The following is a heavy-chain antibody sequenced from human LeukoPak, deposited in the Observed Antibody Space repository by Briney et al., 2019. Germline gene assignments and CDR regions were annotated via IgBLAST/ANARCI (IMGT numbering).Heavy chain of an antibody. V-gene: IGHV3-21*01. CDR1: GFALSSYS. CDR3: ARDRSRGIAVAGTGDYFDY. J-gene: IGHJ4*02. CDR2: ISSSSSYI. Sequence: PGGSLRLSCAASGFALSSYSMNWVRQAPGKVLEWVSSISSSSSYIYYADSVKGRFTISRDNAKNSLYLQMNSLRAEDTAVYYCARDRSRGIAVAGTGDYFDYWGQGTLVTVSS. D-gene: IGHD6-19*01.